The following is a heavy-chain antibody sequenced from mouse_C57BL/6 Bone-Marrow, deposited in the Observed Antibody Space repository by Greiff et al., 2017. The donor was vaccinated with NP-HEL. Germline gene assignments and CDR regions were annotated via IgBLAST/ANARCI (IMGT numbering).Heavy chain of an antibody. V-gene: IGHV5-17*01. CDR2: ISSGSSTI. Sequence: DVMLVESGGGLVKPGGSLKLSCAASGFTFSDYGMHWVRQAPEKGLEWVAYISSGSSTIYYADTVKGRFTISRDNAKNTLFLQMTSLRSEDTAMYYCAREGLRPFAYWGQGTLVTVSA. J-gene: IGHJ3*01. D-gene: IGHD2-4*01. CDR3: AREGLRPFAY. CDR1: GFTFSDYG.